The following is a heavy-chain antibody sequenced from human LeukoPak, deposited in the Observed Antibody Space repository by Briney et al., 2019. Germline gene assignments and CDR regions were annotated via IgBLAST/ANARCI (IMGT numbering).Heavy chain of an antibody. CDR1: GFTFSSYS. V-gene: IGHV3-48*01. Sequence: PGGSLRLSCAASGFTFSSYSMNWVRQAPGKGLEWVSYISSSSNTIYYADSVKGRFTISRDNAKNSLYLQMNSLRAEDTAVYYCASLWCSSTSCYNYWGQGTLVTVSS. CDR3: ASLWCSSTSCYNY. CDR2: ISSSSNTI. D-gene: IGHD2-2*02. J-gene: IGHJ4*02.